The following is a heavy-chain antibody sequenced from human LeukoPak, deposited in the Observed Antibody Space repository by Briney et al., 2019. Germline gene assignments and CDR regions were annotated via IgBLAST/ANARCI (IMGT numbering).Heavy chain of an antibody. Sequence: SETLSPTCTVSGGSISSYYWSWIRQPAGKGLEWIGRIYTSGSTNYNPSLKSRVTMSVDTSKNQFSLKLSSVTAADTAVYYCARESRGIAAAGFDYWGQGTLVTVSS. CDR1: GGSISSYY. J-gene: IGHJ4*02. D-gene: IGHD6-13*01. V-gene: IGHV4-4*07. CDR2: IYTSGST. CDR3: ARESRGIAAAGFDY.